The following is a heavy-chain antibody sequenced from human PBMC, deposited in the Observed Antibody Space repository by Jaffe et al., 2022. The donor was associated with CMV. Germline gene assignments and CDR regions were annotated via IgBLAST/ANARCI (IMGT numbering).Heavy chain of an antibody. CDR2: INHSGST. V-gene: IGHV4-34*01. CDR1: GGSFSGYY. J-gene: IGHJ5*02. D-gene: IGHD5-18*01. Sequence: QVQLQQWGAGLLKPSETLSLTCAVYGGSFSGYYWSWIRQPPGKGLEWIGEINHSGSTNYNPSLKSRVTISVDTSKNQFSLKLSSVTAADTAVYYCANGYSYGYLEVRKNWFDPWGQGTLVTVSS. CDR3: ANGYSYGYLEVRKNWFDP.